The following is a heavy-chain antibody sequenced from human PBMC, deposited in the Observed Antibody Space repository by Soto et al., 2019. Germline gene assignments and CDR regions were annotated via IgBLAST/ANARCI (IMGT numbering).Heavy chain of an antibody. CDR1: GFTFNTYT. D-gene: IGHD5-12*01. V-gene: IGHV3-21*01. CDR3: ARVRGFSGYESDDY. Sequence: EVQLVESGGGLAKPGGSLRLSCAASGFTFNTYTMNWVRQARGKGLEWVSSISSTGYYIHYADSVKGRFTISRDNDKTSLDPQMNSLRAEDTAIYYCARVRGFSGYESDDYWGQGALVTVSS. CDR2: ISSTGYYI. J-gene: IGHJ4*02.